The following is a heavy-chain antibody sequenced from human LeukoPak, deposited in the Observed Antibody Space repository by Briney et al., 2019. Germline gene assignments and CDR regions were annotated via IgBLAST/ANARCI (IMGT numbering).Heavy chain of an antibody. CDR2: ISAYNCNT. CDR1: GYTFTSYG. J-gene: IGHJ4*02. Sequence: ASVKVSCKASGYTFTSYGISWVRQAPGQGLEWMGWISAYNCNTNYAQKLQGRVTMTTDTSTSTAYMELRSLRSDDTAVYYCARHGGYDFWSGYYEYWGQGTPVTVSS. D-gene: IGHD3-3*01. CDR3: ARHGGYDFWSGYYEY. V-gene: IGHV1-18*01.